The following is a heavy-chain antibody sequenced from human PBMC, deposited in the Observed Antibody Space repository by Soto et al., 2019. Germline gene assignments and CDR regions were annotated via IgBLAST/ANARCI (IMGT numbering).Heavy chain of an antibody. CDR2: IYYSGST. V-gene: IGHV4-59*08. J-gene: IGHJ4*02. CDR3: AILDIVLVPAAMFYFDY. D-gene: IGHD2-2*01. CDR1: GGSISSYY. Sequence: PSETLSLTCTVSGGSISSYYWSWIRQPPGKGLEWIGYIYYSGSTNYNPSLKSRVTISVDTSKNQFSLKLSSVTAADTAVYYCAILDIVLVPAAMFYFDYWGQGTLVTVSS.